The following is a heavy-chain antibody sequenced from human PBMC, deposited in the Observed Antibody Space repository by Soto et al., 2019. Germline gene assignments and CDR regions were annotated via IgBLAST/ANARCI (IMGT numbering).Heavy chain of an antibody. CDR1: GFTVTSNG. CDR3: ARDPQKGVRFLEWLLPPYFDY. V-gene: IGHV3-21*01. Sequence: GGSLRLSCGVPGFTVTSNGVSWVRQAPGKGLEWVSSISSSSSYIYYADSVKGRFTISRDNAKNALYLQMNSLRAEDTAVYYCARDPQKGVRFLEWLLPPYFDYWGQGTLVTVSS. D-gene: IGHD3-3*01. J-gene: IGHJ4*02. CDR2: ISSSSSYI.